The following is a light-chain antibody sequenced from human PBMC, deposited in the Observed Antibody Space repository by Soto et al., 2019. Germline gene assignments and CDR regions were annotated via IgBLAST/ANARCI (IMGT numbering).Light chain of an antibody. V-gene: IGKV3-20*01. CDR3: QQYNSPPRT. CDR1: QSVSSY. CDR2: GAS. Sequence: EIVLTQSPGSLSLSPGERATLSCRASQSVSSYLAWYQQKPGQAPRLLIYGASSRASGIPDRFSGSGSGTDFTLTISRLEPEAFAVYYCQQYNSPPRTFGQGTKVEIK. J-gene: IGKJ1*01.